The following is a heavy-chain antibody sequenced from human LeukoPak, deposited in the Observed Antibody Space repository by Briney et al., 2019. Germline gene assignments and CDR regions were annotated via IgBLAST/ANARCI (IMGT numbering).Heavy chain of an antibody. D-gene: IGHD3-10*01. V-gene: IGHV1-69*01. CDR3: ASGDYYGSGSYSDY. CDR2: IIPIFGTA. CDR1: GDTFSSNA. Sequence: SVKVSCKASGDTFSSNAISWGRQAPGQGLEWMGGIIPIFGTANYAQKFQGRVTITADESTSTAYMELSSLRSEDTAVYYCASGDYYGSGSYSDYWGQGTLVTVSS. J-gene: IGHJ4*02.